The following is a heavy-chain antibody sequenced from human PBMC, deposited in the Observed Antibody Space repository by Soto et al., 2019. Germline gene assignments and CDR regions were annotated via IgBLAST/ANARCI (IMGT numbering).Heavy chain of an antibody. D-gene: IGHD3-22*01. Sequence: SVKVSCKASGFTFTSSAVQWVRQARGQRLEWIGWIVVGSGNTNYAQKFQERVTITRDMSTSTAYMELSSLRSEDTAVYYCAADKYYYDSSGYYYGMDVWGQGTTVTVSS. J-gene: IGHJ6*02. V-gene: IGHV1-58*01. CDR1: GFTFTSSA. CDR2: IVVGSGNT. CDR3: AADKYYYDSSGYYYGMDV.